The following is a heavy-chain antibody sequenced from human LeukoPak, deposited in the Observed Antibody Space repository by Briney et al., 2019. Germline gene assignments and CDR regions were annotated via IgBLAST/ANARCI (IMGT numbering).Heavy chain of an antibody. D-gene: IGHD2-21*02. CDR1: GFTFSSYS. CDR2: ISSSSSTI. CDR3: ARGRWMTAATYWYFDL. Sequence: GGSLRLSCAASGFTFSSYSMNWVRQAPGKGLEWVSYISSSSSTIYYADSVKGRFTISRDNAKNSLYLQMNSLRAEDTAVYYCARGRWMTAATYWYFDLWGRGTQVTVSS. V-gene: IGHV3-48*01. J-gene: IGHJ2*01.